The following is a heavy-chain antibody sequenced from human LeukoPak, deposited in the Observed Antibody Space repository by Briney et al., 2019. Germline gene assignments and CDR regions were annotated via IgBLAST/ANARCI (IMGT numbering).Heavy chain of an antibody. CDR3: ARTGNARPHFDY. CDR1: GFTFSSYG. CDR2: IWYDGSNK. D-gene: IGHD1-1*01. Sequence: GGSLRLSCAASGFTFSSYGMHWVRQAPGKGLEWVAVIWYDGSNKYYADSVKGRFTISRDNSKNTLYLQMNSLRAEDTAVYYCARTGNARPHFDYWGQGTLVTVSS. J-gene: IGHJ4*02. V-gene: IGHV3-33*01.